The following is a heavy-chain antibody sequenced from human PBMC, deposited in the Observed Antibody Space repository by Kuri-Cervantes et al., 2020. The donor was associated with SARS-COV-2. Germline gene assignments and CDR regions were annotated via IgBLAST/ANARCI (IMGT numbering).Heavy chain of an antibody. CDR2: ISGSGGST. CDR1: GFTFDDYG. CDR3: AKVSDCSGGSCYAFDY. V-gene: IGHV3-23*01. Sequence: GESLKISCAASGFTFDDYGMSWVRQAPGKGLEWVSAISGSGGSTYYADSVKGRFTISRDNSKNTLYLQMNSLRAEDTAVYYCAKVSDCSGGSCYAFDYWGQGTLVTVSS. D-gene: IGHD2-15*01. J-gene: IGHJ4*02.